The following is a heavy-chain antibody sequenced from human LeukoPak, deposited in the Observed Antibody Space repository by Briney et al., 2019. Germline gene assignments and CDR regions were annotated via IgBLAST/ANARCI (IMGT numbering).Heavy chain of an antibody. CDR2: FSANNGTT. V-gene: IGHV1-18*01. D-gene: IGHD3-22*01. J-gene: IGHJ5*02. Sequence: ASVKVSCKASGYTFTSYGISWVRQAPGQGLKWMGWFSANNGTTNYAQKLQGRVTMTTDTSTSTAYMELRSLRSDDTAVYYCARDGPPDYYYDSSGYEGNWFDPWGQGTLVTVSS. CDR1: GYTFTSYG. CDR3: ARDGPPDYYYDSSGYEGNWFDP.